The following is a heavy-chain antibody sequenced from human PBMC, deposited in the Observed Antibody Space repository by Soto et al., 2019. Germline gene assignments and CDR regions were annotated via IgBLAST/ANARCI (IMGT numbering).Heavy chain of an antibody. Sequence: EVQLVESGGGLVQPGESLRLSCAASGFTFSSYWMHWVRQAPGKGLVWVSRINSDGSRTNYADSVKGRFTVSRDNAKNTQYLQMNSLRAEDTAVYYCARVXTGSWNWFDPWGQGTLVTVSS. CDR2: INSDGSRT. CDR1: GFTFSSYW. CDR3: ARVXTGSWNWFDP. V-gene: IGHV3-74*01. D-gene: IGHD6-13*01. J-gene: IGHJ5*02.